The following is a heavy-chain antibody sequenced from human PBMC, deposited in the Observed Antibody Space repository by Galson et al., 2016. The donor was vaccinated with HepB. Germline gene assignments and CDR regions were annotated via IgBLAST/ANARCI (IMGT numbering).Heavy chain of an antibody. J-gene: IGHJ4*02. CDR3: VREEVSGDCISFDY. V-gene: IGHV3-30*19. CDR1: GFTFSNYG. Sequence: SLRLSCAASGFTFSNYGIHWVRQTPAKGLEWVAVISYDGSKKFYADSVKGRITISRDNSKSTLYLQVDSLTADDTAVYYCVREEVSGDCISFDYWGPGTQVTVSS. CDR2: ISYDGSKK. D-gene: IGHD2-21*02.